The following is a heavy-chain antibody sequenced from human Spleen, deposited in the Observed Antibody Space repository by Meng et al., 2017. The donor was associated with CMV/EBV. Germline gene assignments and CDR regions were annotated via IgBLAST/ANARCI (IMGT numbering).Heavy chain of an antibody. V-gene: IGHV4-34*01. CDR2: INHSGST. Sequence: CAVYGGSFSGYYWGWIRQPPGKGLEWIGEINHSGSTNYNPSLKSRVTISVDTSKNQFSLKLSSVTAADTAVYYCARQLRHRGNWFDPWGQGTLVTVSS. J-gene: IGHJ5*02. D-gene: IGHD3-10*01. CDR1: GGSFSGYY. CDR3: ARQLRHRGNWFDP.